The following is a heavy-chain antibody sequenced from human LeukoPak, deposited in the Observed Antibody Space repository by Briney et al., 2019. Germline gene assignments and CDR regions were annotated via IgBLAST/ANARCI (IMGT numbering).Heavy chain of an antibody. J-gene: IGHJ6*04. V-gene: IGHV3-48*04. CDR2: ISSSGSTI. D-gene: IGHD3-10*02. CDR3: AELGITMIGGV. Sequence: GGSLRLSCVASGFTFSNYGMNWVRQAPGKGLEWVSYISSSGSTIYYADSVKGRFTISRDNAKNSLYLQMNSLRAEDTAVYYCAELGITMIGGVWGKGTTVTISS. CDR1: GFTFSNYG.